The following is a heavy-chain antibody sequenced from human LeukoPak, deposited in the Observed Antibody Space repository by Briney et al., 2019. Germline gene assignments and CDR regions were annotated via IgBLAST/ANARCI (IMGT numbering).Heavy chain of an antibody. J-gene: IGHJ6*02. CDR2: ISSSSSYI. D-gene: IGHD6-13*01. V-gene: IGHV3-21*01. CDR1: GFTFSNAW. CDR3: ARVSSSSWNYYYGMDV. Sequence: PGGSLRLSCAASGFTFSNAWMSWVRQAPGKGLEWVSSISSSSSYIYYADSVKGRFTISRDNAKNSLYLQMNSLRAEDTAVYYCARVSSSSWNYYYGMDVWGQGTTVTVSS.